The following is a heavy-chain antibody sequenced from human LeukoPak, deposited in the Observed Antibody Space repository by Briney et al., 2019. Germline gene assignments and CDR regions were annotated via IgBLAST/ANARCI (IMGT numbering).Heavy chain of an antibody. J-gene: IGHJ4*02. CDR3: ARGSLYGEYVFDY. CDR2: IYYSGST. V-gene: IGHV4-34*01. CDR1: GGSFSGYY. D-gene: IGHD4-17*01. Sequence: SETLSLTCAVYGGSFSGYYWGWLRKPPGKVLEWIGSIYYSGSTYYNPSLKSRVTISLDTSKNQLSLKLNSVTAADTAVFFCARGSLYGEYVFDYWGQGTLVTVSS.